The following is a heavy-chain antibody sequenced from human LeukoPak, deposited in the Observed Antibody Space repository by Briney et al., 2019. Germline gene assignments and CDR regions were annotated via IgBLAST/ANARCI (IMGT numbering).Heavy chain of an antibody. Sequence: SQTLSLTCLISGDSVSSNTATWNWIRQSPSRGLEWLGRIYYRSKWYNDYILSEKSRVTINPDTSKNQFSLQMNSVTPEDTAVYYCARSGKNTFDYWGQGTLVTVSS. J-gene: IGHJ4*02. CDR1: GDSVSSNTAT. D-gene: IGHD1-26*01. CDR2: IYYRSKWYN. V-gene: IGHV6-1*01. CDR3: ARSGKNTFDY.